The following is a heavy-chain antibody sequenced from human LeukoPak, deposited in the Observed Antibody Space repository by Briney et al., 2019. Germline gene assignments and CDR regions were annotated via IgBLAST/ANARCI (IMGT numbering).Heavy chain of an antibody. CDR3: ARGSSRSPRDAFDI. CDR1: GYTFTSYY. J-gene: IGHJ3*02. CDR2: ISPSGAST. Sequence: ASVKVSCKASGYTFTSYYMHGVRQAPGQGLEWMGIISPSGASTTYAQNFQGRVTMTTDMSTSTLYMELSSLKSEDTAVYYCARGSSRSPRDAFDIWGQGTMVTVSS. V-gene: IGHV1-46*01.